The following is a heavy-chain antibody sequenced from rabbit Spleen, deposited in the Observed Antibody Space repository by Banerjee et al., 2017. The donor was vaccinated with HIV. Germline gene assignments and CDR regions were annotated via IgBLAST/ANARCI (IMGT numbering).Heavy chain of an antibody. CDR1: GFSFSDRDV. Sequence: QSLEESGGDLVKPGASLTLTCKASGFSFSDRDVMCWVRQAPGKGLEWIACIDTSDGDTDYANWPKGRFTISKTSSTTVTLQMTSLTDADTATYFCARGGYGGHIYAMGLWGPGTLVTVS. J-gene: IGHJ6*01. D-gene: IGHD4-2*01. CDR2: IDTSDGDT. CDR3: ARGGYGGHIYAMGL. V-gene: IGHV1S40*01.